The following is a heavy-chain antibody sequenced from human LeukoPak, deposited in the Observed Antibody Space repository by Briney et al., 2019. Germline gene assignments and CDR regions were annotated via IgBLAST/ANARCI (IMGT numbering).Heavy chain of an antibody. CDR3: ARILTAAETIDY. CDR1: GFSLSTSGMC. J-gene: IGHJ4*02. D-gene: IGHD6-13*01. V-gene: IGHV2-70*11. Sequence: SGPTLVKPTQTLTLTCTFSGFSLSTSGMCVSWIRQPPGKALEWLARIDWDDDKYYNTSLKTRLTISKDTSKDHVVLTMTNMDPVDTATYYCARILTAAETIDYWGQGTLVTVSS. CDR2: IDWDDDK.